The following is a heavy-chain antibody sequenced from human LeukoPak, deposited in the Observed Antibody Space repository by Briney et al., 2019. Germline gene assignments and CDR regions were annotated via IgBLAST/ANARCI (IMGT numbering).Heavy chain of an antibody. J-gene: IGHJ4*02. CDR2: IWYDGSNK. CDR3: ARGNFRRDGYNFDY. V-gene: IGHV3-33*01. CDR1: GFIFSGYG. D-gene: IGHD5-24*01. Sequence: VRSLRLSCAASGFIFSGYGMHWVRQAPGRGLEWVAVIWYDGSNKYYADSVKGRFTMSRDNSKNTLYLQMNSLRAEDTAVFYCARGNFRRDGYNFDYWGQGTLVTVSS.